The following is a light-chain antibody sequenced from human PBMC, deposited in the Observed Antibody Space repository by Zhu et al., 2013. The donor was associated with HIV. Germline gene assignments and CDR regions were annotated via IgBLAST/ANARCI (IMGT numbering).Light chain of an antibody. Sequence: EIVMTQSPATLSVPPGEGVTLSCRASQSVTTNLAWYQHKPGQAPRLLISGASTRATGVPARFSGSGSGTEFTLTISNLQSEDAAIYYCQHYNNWPPFSFGQGTKLEI. CDR3: QHYNNWPPFS. CDR1: QSVTTN. J-gene: IGKJ2*03. V-gene: IGKV3-15*01. CDR2: GAS.